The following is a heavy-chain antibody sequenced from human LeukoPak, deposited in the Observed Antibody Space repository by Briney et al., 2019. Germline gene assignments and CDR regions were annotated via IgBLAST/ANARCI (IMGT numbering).Heavy chain of an antibody. CDR2: IYSGGST. CDR1: GFTVSSNY. Sequence: GGSLRLSCAASGFTVSSNYMSWVRQAPGKGLEWVSIIYSGGSTFYADSVKGRFTISRDNSKNTLYLQMNSLRAEDTAVYYCAKGAQVAATRDAFHIWGQGTMVTVSS. D-gene: IGHD2-15*01. V-gene: IGHV3-53*01. J-gene: IGHJ3*02. CDR3: AKGAQVAATRDAFHI.